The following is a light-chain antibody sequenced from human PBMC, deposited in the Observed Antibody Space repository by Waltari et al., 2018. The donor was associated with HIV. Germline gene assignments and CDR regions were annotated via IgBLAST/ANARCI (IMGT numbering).Light chain of an antibody. Sequence: DIQMTQSPSTLSASVGDRVIITCRASQTISSWLAWYQHKPGKAPKLLIYQASVLEGGVPSRFSGSGSGTEFTLNIKSPQPDDFATYYCQHYSSSPYTFGQGTKLEIK. J-gene: IGKJ2*01. V-gene: IGKV1-5*03. CDR2: QAS. CDR3: QHYSSSPYT. CDR1: QTISSW.